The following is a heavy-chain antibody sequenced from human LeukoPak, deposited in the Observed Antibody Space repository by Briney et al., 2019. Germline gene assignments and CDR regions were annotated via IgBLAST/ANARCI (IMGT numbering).Heavy chain of an antibody. CDR2: IRHDGSYQ. J-gene: IGHJ4*02. D-gene: IGHD6-19*01. V-gene: IGHV3-30*02. Sequence: GGSLRLSCAASRFTFSSYGMHWVRQTPGKGLEWVAFIRHDGSYQQYADSVRGRFTVSRDNSKDTVYLQMNSLRTEDTAVYYCAKNRDSSDYPRDFDYWGQGTLVTVSS. CDR1: RFTFSSYG. CDR3: AKNRDSSDYPRDFDY.